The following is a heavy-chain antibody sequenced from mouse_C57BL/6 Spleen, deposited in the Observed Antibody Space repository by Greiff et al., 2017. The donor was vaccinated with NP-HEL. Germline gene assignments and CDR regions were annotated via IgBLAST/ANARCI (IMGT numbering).Heavy chain of an antibody. CDR1: GYAFSSYW. CDR3: ARSYYSNYEGFAY. Sequence: VQLQQSGAELVKPVASVKISCKASGYAFSSYWMNWVKQRPGKGLEWIGQIYPGDGDTNYNGKFKGKATLTADKSSSTAYMQLSSLTSEDSAVYFCARSYYSNYEGFAYWGQGTLVTVSA. D-gene: IGHD2-5*01. J-gene: IGHJ3*01. CDR2: IYPGDGDT. V-gene: IGHV1-80*01.